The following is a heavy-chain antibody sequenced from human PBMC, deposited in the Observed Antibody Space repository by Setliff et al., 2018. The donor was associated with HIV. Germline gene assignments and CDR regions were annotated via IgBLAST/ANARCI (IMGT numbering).Heavy chain of an antibody. J-gene: IGHJ4*02. D-gene: IGHD1-1*01. CDR3: VKGAEKYLQTYKYYFDF. Sequence: PGGSLRLSCTASEFRFTSYGMHWVRQAPGKVLERVAVIWFDGSKKYYADSVKGRFTISRSNSNNTLYLQMNSLRPEDTGIYYCVKGAEKYLQTYKYYFDFWGQGTLVTVSS. CDR2: IWFDGSKK. V-gene: IGHV3-30*02. CDR1: EFRFTSYG.